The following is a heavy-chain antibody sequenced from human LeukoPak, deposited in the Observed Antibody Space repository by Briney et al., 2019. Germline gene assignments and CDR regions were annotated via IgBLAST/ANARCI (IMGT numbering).Heavy chain of an antibody. J-gene: IGHJ4*02. CDR2: ISSSGGAI. Sequence: GGSLRLSCAASGFTFSDYHMSWIRQAPGKGLEWVSYISSSGGAISYADSVKGRFTISRDNAKNSLYLQMNSLRAEDTAVYYCARGPVSSSGFFGYWGQGTLVTVSS. CDR3: ARGPVSSSGFFGY. CDR1: GFTFSDYH. D-gene: IGHD6-19*01. V-gene: IGHV3-11*01.